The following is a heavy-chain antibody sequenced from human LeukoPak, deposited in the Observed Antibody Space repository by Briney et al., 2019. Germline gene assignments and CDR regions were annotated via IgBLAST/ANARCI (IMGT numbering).Heavy chain of an antibody. J-gene: IGHJ3*02. V-gene: IGHV1-45*02. D-gene: IGHD3-22*01. CDR1: GYTFTYRY. Sequence: GASVKVSCKASGYTFTYRYLHWVRQAPGQALEWMGWITPFNGNTNYAQKFQDRVTITRDRSMSTAYMELSSLRSEDTAMYYCARSDYDSSGPIPAFDIWGQGTMVTVSS. CDR3: ARSDYDSSGPIPAFDI. CDR2: ITPFNGNT.